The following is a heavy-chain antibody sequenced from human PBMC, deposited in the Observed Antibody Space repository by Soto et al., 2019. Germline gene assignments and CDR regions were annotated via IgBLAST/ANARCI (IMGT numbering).Heavy chain of an antibody. V-gene: IGHV6-1*01. CDR1: GDSVSSNSAA. CDR2: TYYRSKWYN. J-gene: IGHJ6*02. D-gene: IGHD6-19*01. Sequence: SQTLSLTGAISGDSVSSNSAAWNWIRQSPSRGLEWLGRTYYRSKWYNDYAVSVKSRITINPDTSKNQFSLQLNSVTPEDTAVYYCAKEQWLPGNYYYGLDVWGQGTTVTVSS. CDR3: AKEQWLPGNYYYGLDV.